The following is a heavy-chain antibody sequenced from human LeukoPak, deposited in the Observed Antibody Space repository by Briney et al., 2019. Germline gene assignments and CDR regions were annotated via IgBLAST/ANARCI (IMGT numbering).Heavy chain of an antibody. D-gene: IGHD5-18*01. CDR2: VSGTGTYI. J-gene: IGHJ5*02. CDR1: GFTFSNYS. V-gene: IGHV3-21*01. Sequence: GGSLRLSCAASGFTFSNYSMNWVRQAPGKGLEWVSFVSGTGTYIYYADSVKGRFTISRDNAKNSLYLQMNSLRAEDTAVYYCARGSSPGYSYGHSWGQGTVVTVSS. CDR3: ARGSSPGYSYGHS.